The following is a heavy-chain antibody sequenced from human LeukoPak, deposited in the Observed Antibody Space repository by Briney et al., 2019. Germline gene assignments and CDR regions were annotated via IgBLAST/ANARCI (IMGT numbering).Heavy chain of an antibody. D-gene: IGHD4-17*01. CDR3: ARGAAVTTFFPPDY. J-gene: IGHJ4*02. CDR2: INHSGST. V-gene: IGHV4-34*01. Sequence: GSLRLSCAASGFTFSNAWMSWVRQAPGKGLEWIGEINHSGSTNYNPSLKSRVTISVDTSKNQFSLKLSSVTAADTAVYYCARGAAVTTFFPPDYWGQGTLVTVSS. CDR1: GFTFSNAW.